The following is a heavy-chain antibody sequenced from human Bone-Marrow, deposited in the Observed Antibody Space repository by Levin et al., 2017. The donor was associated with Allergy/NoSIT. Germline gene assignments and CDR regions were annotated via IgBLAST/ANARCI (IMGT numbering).Heavy chain of an antibody. J-gene: IGHJ5*02. V-gene: IGHV4-61*01. CDR1: GDSVTNRNYY. CDR3: ANEQVIGFYETWFDP. Sequence: KTSETLSLICTVSGDSVTNRNYYWTWIRQSPGAGLEWLGYIYYSGSTSYNPSLKSRLTISVDTSKNQFSLNLRSVTAADTATYYCANEQVIGFYETWFDPWGQGTLVTVSS. CDR2: IYYSGST. D-gene: IGHD3-9*01.